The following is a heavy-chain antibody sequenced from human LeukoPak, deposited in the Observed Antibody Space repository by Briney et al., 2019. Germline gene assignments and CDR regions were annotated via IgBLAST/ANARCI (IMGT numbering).Heavy chain of an antibody. CDR1: GFTFSDHY. Sequence: PRGSLRLSCAASGFTFSDHYMDWVRQAPGKGLEWVGRTRNKANSYTTEYAASVKGRFTISRDDSKNSLYLQMNSLKTEDTAVYYCAREDGDYEGFPYYFDYWGQGTLVTVSS. J-gene: IGHJ4*02. D-gene: IGHD4-17*01. CDR2: TRNKANSYTT. CDR3: AREDGDYEGFPYYFDY. V-gene: IGHV3-72*01.